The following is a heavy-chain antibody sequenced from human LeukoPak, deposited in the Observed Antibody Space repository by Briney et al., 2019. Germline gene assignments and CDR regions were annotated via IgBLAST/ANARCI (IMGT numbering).Heavy chain of an antibody. CDR1: GFTFSSYW. J-gene: IGHJ4*02. D-gene: IGHD5-12*01. CDR2: ISTDGSST. Sequence: GGSLRLSCAASGFTFSSYWMHWVRQGPGKGLVWVSRISTDGSSTDYADSVKGRFTISRENAKNTLYLQMNSLRAEDTAVYYCARVEESGYGRPADYWGQGTLVTVYS. V-gene: IGHV3-74*01. CDR3: ARVEESGYGRPADY.